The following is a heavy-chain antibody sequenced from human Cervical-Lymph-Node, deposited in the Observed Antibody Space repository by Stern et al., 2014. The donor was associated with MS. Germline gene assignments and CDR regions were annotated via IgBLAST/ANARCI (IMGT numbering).Heavy chain of an antibody. Sequence: QVQLVQSGAEVKNPGASVKVSCKSSGYTFSDYYIHWVRQAPGQGPEWLGWIHPNSGATNYAEMFQGRVTMTGDKSITTVYVELTRLTLDDTAVYYCARDKGAMISGVIVRTDAFDIWGQGTVVTVSS. J-gene: IGHJ3*02. D-gene: IGHD3/OR15-3a*01. CDR3: ARDKGAMISGVIVRTDAFDI. CDR2: IHPNSGAT. V-gene: IGHV1-2*02. CDR1: GYTFSDYY.